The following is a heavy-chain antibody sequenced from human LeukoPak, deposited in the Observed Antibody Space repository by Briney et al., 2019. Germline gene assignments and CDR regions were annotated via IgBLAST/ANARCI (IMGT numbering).Heavy chain of an antibody. D-gene: IGHD6-19*01. J-gene: IGHJ4*02. CDR3: ASQPRIAVAVPFDY. Sequence: ASVKVSCKASGYTFTSYYMHWVRQAPGQGLEWMGIINPSGGSTSYAQKFQGRVTMTRDMSTSTVYMELSSLRSEATAVYYCASQPRIAVAVPFDYWGQGTLVTVSS. CDR1: GYTFTSYY. CDR2: INPSGGST. V-gene: IGHV1-46*01.